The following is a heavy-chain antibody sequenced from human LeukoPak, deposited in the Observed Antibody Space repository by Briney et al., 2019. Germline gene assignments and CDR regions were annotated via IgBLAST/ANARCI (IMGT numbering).Heavy chain of an antibody. CDR1: VGTFSSYA. Sequence: ASVKVSCKASVGTFSSYAISGVRQAPGQGLEWVGRIIPILGIANYAQKFQGRVTITADKSTSTAYMELSSLRSEDTAVYYCVGLYCSSTSCYDGYYYGMDVWGQGTTVTVSS. CDR2: IIPILGIA. D-gene: IGHD2-2*01. CDR3: VGLYCSSTSCYDGYYYGMDV. V-gene: IGHV1-69*04. J-gene: IGHJ6*02.